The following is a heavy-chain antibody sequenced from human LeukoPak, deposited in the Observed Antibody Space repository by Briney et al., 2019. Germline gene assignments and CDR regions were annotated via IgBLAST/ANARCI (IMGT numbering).Heavy chain of an antibody. CDR2: ISTSGNYI. CDR1: GFTFSSYN. D-gene: IGHD1-26*01. J-gene: IGHJ4*02. CDR3: ARVREVGATNYLDY. V-gene: IGHV3-21*01. Sequence: GGSLRLSCAASGFTFSSYNMNWVRQAPGRGLEWVSSISTSGNYIYYADSVKGRFTISRDNAKNSLSLQMNSLRAEDTAVYYCARVREVGATNYLDYWGQGTLVTVSS.